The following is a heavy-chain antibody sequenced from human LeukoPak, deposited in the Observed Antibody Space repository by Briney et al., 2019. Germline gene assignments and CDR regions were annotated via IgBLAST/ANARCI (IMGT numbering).Heavy chain of an antibody. Sequence: GGGLRLSCAASGFTLSSYWMSWVRQAPGKGLEWVANIKQDGSEKYYVDSVKGRFTISRDNAKNSLFLQMNSLRAEDTAVYYCARGEYQLLQQWGQGTLVTVSS. CDR3: ARGEYQLLQQ. CDR2: IKQDGSEK. J-gene: IGHJ4*02. V-gene: IGHV3-7*01. D-gene: IGHD2-2*01. CDR1: GFTLSSYW.